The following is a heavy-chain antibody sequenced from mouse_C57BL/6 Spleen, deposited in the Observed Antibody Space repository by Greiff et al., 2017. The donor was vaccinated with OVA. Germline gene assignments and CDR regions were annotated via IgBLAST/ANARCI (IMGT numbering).Heavy chain of an antibody. V-gene: IGHV14-3*01. CDR3: ARAYDSNDYMDY. CDR2: IDPANGDT. Sequence: VQLKQSVAELVRPGASVKLSCTASGFNFKNTYMHWVKQRPEQGLEWIGRIDPANGDTKYAPKFQGKATITADTSSNTAYLQLSSLTSEDTAIYYCARAYDSNDYMDYWGQGTTLTVSS. CDR1: GFNFKNTY. D-gene: IGHD2-5*01. J-gene: IGHJ4*01.